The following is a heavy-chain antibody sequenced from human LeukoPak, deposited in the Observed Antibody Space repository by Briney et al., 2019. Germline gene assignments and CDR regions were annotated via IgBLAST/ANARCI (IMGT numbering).Heavy chain of an antibody. D-gene: IGHD3-10*01. CDR3: ARDASSGSPVH. CDR1: GGTFSSYA. Sequence: SVKVSCKASGGTFSSYAISWVRQAPGQGLEWMGRIIPILGIANYAQKFQGRVTITADKSTSTAYMELSSLRSEDTAVYYCARDASSGSPVHWGQGTLVTASS. J-gene: IGHJ4*02. V-gene: IGHV1-69*04. CDR2: IIPILGIA.